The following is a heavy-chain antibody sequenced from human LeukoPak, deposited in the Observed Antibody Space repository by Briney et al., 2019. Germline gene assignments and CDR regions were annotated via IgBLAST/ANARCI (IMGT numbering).Heavy chain of an antibody. J-gene: IGHJ5*02. D-gene: IGHD5-18*01. Sequence: ASVKVSCKASGFILTDYGISWVRQAPGQGLEWMGWISAKNGNTNYAQKLQGRVTMTIHTSMTTAYMELRSLRYDDTAVYYCATTKSAMVSCFDPWGQGTLVTVSS. CDR3: ATTKSAMVSCFDP. CDR2: ISAKNGNT. V-gene: IGHV1-18*01. CDR1: GFILTDYG.